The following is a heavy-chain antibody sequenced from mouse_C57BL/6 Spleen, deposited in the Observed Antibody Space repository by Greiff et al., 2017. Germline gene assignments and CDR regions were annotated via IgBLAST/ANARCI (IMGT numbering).Heavy chain of an antibody. CDR1: EYEFPSHD. J-gene: IGHJ1*03. CDR3: ARHCGTYGNWYFDV. D-gene: IGHD2-1*01. V-gene: IGHV5-2*01. Sequence: EVKLMESGGGLVQPGESLKLSCESNEYEFPSHDMSWVRKTPEKRLELVAAINSDGGSTYYPDTMERRFIISRDNTKKTLYLQMSSLRSEDTALYYCARHCGTYGNWYFDVWGTGTTVTVSS. CDR2: INSDGGST.